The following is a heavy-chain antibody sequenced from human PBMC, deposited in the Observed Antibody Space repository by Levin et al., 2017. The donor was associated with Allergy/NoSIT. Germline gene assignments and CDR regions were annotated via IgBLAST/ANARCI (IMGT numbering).Heavy chain of an antibody. CDR2: VYYSGTT. D-gene: IGHD6-19*01. Sequence: SETLSLTCTVSGGPVNSGSYYWSWIRQPPGKVLEWIGSVYYSGTTNYNPALKRRASITVDTSKNQFSLTLSSLTAADTAVYYCTRDRGSSGWFESWGQGILVTVSS. J-gene: IGHJ5*01. CDR3: TRDRGSSGWFES. CDR1: GGPVNSGSYY. V-gene: IGHV4-61*01.